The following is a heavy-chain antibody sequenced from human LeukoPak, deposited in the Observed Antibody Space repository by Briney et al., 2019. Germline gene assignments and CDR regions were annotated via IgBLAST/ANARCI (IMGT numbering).Heavy chain of an antibody. Sequence: GGSLRLSCAASGFTFSSYSMHWVRQTPGKGLVWVSRINGAGSSISYADSVKGRFTISRDNAKNTLYLQMNNLRAEDTAVYYCARGGDYKNDYWGQGTLVTVSS. CDR2: INGAGSSI. J-gene: IGHJ4*02. CDR1: GFTFSSYS. D-gene: IGHD4-17*01. CDR3: ARGGDYKNDY. V-gene: IGHV3-74*01.